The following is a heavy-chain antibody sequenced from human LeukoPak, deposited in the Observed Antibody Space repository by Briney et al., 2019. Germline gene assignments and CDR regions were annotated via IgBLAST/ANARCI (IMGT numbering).Heavy chain of an antibody. CDR1: GYTFTSYA. J-gene: IGHJ4*02. Sequence: ASVTVSCKASGYTFTSYAMHWVRQAPGQRLEWMGWINAGNGNTKYSQKFQGRVTITRDTSASTAYMELSSLRSEDTAVYYCARLYSSSWYSSYSLFDYWGQGTLVTVSS. CDR2: INAGNGNT. D-gene: IGHD6-13*01. CDR3: ARLYSSSWYSSYSLFDY. V-gene: IGHV1-3*01.